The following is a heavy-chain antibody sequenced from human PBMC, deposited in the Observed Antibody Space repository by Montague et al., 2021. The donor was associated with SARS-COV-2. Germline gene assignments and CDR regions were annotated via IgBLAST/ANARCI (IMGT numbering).Heavy chain of an antibody. J-gene: IGHJ4*02. CDR3: ARIRDYDIVTGSYSGFDY. CDR1: GFSLSTSGMC. CDR2: IDWDDDK. V-gene: IGHV2-70*01. D-gene: IGHD3-9*01. Sequence: PALVKPTQTLTLTCTFSGFSLSTSGMCVSWIRQPPGKALEWLALIDWDDDKYYSTSLKTRLTISKDTSKNQVVLTMTNMDPVDTATYYCARIRDYDIVTGSYSGFDYWGQGTLVTVSS.